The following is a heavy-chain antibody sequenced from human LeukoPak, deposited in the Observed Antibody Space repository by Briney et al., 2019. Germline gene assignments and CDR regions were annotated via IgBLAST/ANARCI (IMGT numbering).Heavy chain of an antibody. D-gene: IGHD3-9*01. J-gene: IGHJ4*02. CDR2: ISYDGSNK. Sequence: GGSLRLSCAASGFTFSSFAIHWVRQAPGKGLEWVAVISYDGSNKYYADSVKGRFTISRDNSKNTLYLQMNSLRAEDTAVYYCVKDQSPSRYFDWLLVFDYWGQGTLVTVSS. V-gene: IGHV3-30-3*01. CDR1: GFTFSSFA. CDR3: VKDQSPSRYFDWLLVFDY.